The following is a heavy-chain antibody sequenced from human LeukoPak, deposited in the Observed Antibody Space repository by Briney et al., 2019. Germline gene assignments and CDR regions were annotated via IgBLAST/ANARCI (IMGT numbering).Heavy chain of an antibody. CDR3: ARDPPRIVVVVAATNYYGMDV. J-gene: IGHJ6*02. D-gene: IGHD2-15*01. Sequence: ASVRVSCKASGYTFTSYGISWVRQAPGQGLEWMGWISAYNGNTNYAQKLQGRVTMTTDTSTSTAYMELRSLRSDDTAVYYCARDPPRIVVVVAATNYYGMDVWGQGTTVTVSS. CDR1: GYTFTSYG. CDR2: ISAYNGNT. V-gene: IGHV1-18*01.